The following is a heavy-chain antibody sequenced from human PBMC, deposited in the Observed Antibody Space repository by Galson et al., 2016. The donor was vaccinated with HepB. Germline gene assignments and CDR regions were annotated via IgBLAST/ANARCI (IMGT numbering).Heavy chain of an antibody. CDR3: AKAGAVALSAEFYYGMDV. V-gene: IGHV3-9*01. D-gene: IGHD6-19*01. J-gene: IGHJ6*02. CDR2: ISWNSVNI. Sequence: SLRLSCAGSGFSFGDYAMHWVRLAPGKGLEWVSRISWNSVNIAYADSVKGRFTISRDNAKNSLYLQMNSLRGEDTALYYCAKAGAVALSAEFYYGMDVWGQGTTVTVSS. CDR1: GFSFGDYA.